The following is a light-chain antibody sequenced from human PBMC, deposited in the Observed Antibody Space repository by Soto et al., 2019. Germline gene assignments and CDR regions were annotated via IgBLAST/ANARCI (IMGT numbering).Light chain of an antibody. CDR2: EDS. V-gene: IGLV1-51*02. J-gene: IGLJ1*01. CDR1: SSNVGTHG. Sequence: QSVLTQPPSVSAAPGQEVTISCSGNSSNVGTHGVSWFQQLPGKAPKLLIYEDSQRPSGIPERFSGSKSGTSATLGITGLQTGDEADYYCRKRDSSLRALFGSGTKVTVL. CDR3: RKRDSSLRAL.